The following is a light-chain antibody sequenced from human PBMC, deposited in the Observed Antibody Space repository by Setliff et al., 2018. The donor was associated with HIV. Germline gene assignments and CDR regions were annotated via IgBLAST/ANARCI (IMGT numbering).Light chain of an antibody. Sequence: YELTQPPSVSVAPGKTATVSCGGNNIAALSVHWYQQKPGQAPVLVVFNDDDRPSGIAERFSGSNSGDTATLTISTAEAGDEADYYCQVWDSHNNHVVFGGGTQLTVL. V-gene: IGLV3-21*03. J-gene: IGLJ3*02. CDR2: NDD. CDR1: NIAALS. CDR3: QVWDSHNNHVV.